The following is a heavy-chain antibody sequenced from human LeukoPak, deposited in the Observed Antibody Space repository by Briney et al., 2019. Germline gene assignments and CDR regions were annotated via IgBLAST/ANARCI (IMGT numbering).Heavy chain of an antibody. V-gene: IGHV3-48*03. CDR2: ISGSGSII. J-gene: IGHJ6*03. CDR3: ARHGYYEYYMDG. Sequence: GGSLRLSCAASGFTFSTYEMNWVRRAQGKGLEWVSCISGSGSIIYYADSVTGRFSIATDQAKNSLYLQMNRLRAEDTAVYYCARHGYYEYYMDGSGKGTTVTVSS. CDR1: GFTFSTYE.